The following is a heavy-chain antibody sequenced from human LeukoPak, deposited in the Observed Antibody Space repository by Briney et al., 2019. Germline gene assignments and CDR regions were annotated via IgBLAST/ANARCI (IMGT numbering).Heavy chain of an antibody. Sequence: SETLSLTCTVSGGSISSGGYYWSCIRQHPGKGLEWIGYIFYSGGTYYNPSLKSRVTISVDTSKNQFSLKLSSVTAADTAVYYCARRTGNTFDIWGQGTVVTVSS. CDR1: GGSISSGGYY. V-gene: IGHV4-31*03. J-gene: IGHJ3*02. CDR2: IFYSGGT. D-gene: IGHD7-27*01. CDR3: ARRTGNTFDI.